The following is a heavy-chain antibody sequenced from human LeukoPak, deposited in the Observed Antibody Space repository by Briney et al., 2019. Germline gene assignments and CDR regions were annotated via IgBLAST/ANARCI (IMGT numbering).Heavy chain of an antibody. V-gene: IGHV3-53*01. CDR2: IYSGGST. J-gene: IGHJ4*02. D-gene: IGHD5-12*01. CDR1: GFIFSGYW. CDR3: ARDAGYRGLFDY. Sequence: PGGSLRLSCAASGFIFSGYWMHWVRQAPGKGLEWVSVIYSGGSTYYADPVKGRFTISRDNSKNTVYLQMNSLRADDTAVYYCARDAGYRGLFDYWGQGTLVTVSS.